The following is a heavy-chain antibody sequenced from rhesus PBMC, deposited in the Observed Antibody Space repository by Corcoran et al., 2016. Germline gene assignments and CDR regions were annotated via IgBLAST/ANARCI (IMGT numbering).Heavy chain of an antibody. CDR1: GFTFSDYY. J-gene: IGHJ1*01. CDR2: ISCASSYI. Sequence: EVQLVESGGGLVQPGGSLRLSCAASGFTFSDYYMSWFRQAPGKGLECVSSISCASSYIYYADSVKGRFTISRDNAKNSLSLQMNSLKTEDTAVYYCTSGVGPEYFEFWGQGALVTVSS. CDR3: TSGVGPEYFEF. D-gene: IGHD2-15*01. V-gene: IGHV3-136*01.